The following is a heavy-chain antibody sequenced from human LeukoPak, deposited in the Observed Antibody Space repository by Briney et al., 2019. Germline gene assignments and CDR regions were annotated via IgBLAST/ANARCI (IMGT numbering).Heavy chain of an antibody. D-gene: IGHD6-19*01. CDR1: GGSISSYY. CDR2: IYYSGST. J-gene: IGHJ4*02. V-gene: IGHV4-59*12. Sequence: SETLSLTCTVSGGSISSYYWSWIRQPPGKGLEWIGYIYYSGSTNYNPSLKSRVTISVDTSKNQFSLKLTSVTAADTAVYYCARPFSSGWFLYWGQGALVTVSS. CDR3: ARPFSSGWFLY.